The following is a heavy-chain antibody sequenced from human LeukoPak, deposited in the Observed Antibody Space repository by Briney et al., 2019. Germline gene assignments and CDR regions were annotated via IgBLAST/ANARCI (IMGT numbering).Heavy chain of an antibody. J-gene: IGHJ4*02. D-gene: IGHD3-10*01. V-gene: IGHV4-59*08. CDR1: GGSISSYY. CDR2: IYSSGST. CDR3: ARHSGLLYFDY. Sequence: SETLSLTCTVSGGSISSYYWSWIRQPPGKGLEWIAFIYSSGSTNFNPSLKSRVTISVDTSKNQFSLRLSAVAAADTAVYYCARHSGLLYFDYWGQGNLVTVSS.